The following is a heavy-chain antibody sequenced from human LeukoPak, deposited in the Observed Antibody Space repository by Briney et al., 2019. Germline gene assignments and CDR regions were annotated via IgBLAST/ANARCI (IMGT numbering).Heavy chain of an antibody. Sequence: GASVKVSCTVSGYTLTELSMHWVRQAPGKGLEWMGGFDPEDGETIYAQKFQGRVTMTEDTSTDTAYMEPSSLRSEDTAVYYCATGGGLVATILGTFFDYWGQGTLVTVSS. V-gene: IGHV1-24*01. CDR3: ATGGGLVATILGTFFDY. J-gene: IGHJ4*02. CDR1: GYTLTELS. CDR2: FDPEDGET. D-gene: IGHD5-12*01.